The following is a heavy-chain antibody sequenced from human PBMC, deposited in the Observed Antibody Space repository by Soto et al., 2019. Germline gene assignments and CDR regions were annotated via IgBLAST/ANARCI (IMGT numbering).Heavy chain of an antibody. CDR2: IYHSGSA. CDR3: ARAVTTAYYYYGMDV. V-gene: IGHV4-30-2*01. D-gene: IGHD4-17*01. Sequence: PSETLSLTCGVSGGSISSGGYSWSWIRQPPGKGLEWIGYIYHSGSAYYNPSLKSRLTISVDRSNNQFSLKLSSVTAADTAVYYCARAVTTAYYYYGMDVWGQGTRVTVSS. J-gene: IGHJ6*02. CDR1: GGSISSGGYS.